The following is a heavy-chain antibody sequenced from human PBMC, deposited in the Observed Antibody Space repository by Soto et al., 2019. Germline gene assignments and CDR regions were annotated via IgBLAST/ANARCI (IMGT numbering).Heavy chain of an antibody. D-gene: IGHD1-26*01. CDR3: VIAGAGFGH. CDR1: GFTFSVSS. V-gene: IGHV3-73*01. Sequence: EVQLVESGGGLVQPWGSVRLSCAGSGFTFSVSSMHWVRQAPGKGLEWLGRIRSKANNNATIYGESVRGRFIISRDDSQDTMFLQMSSLRTEDTAMYYCVIAGAGFGHWGQGTLVTVSS. CDR2: IRSKANNNAT. J-gene: IGHJ4*02.